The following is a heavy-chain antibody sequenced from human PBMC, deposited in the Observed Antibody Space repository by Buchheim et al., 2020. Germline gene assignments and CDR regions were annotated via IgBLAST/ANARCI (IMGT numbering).Heavy chain of an antibody. J-gene: IGHJ4*02. CDR2: IYYSGST. CDR3: AREVRSYYYDSSGYSRLLVYFDY. CDR1: GGSISSGGYY. D-gene: IGHD3-22*01. V-gene: IGHV4-31*03. Sequence: QVQLQESGPGLVKPSQTLSLACTVSGGSISSGGYYWSWIRQHPGKGLEWIGYIYYSGSTYYNPSLKSRVTISVDPSQNQFSLKLSSVTAADTAVYYCAREVRSYYYDSSGYSRLLVYFDYWGQGTL.